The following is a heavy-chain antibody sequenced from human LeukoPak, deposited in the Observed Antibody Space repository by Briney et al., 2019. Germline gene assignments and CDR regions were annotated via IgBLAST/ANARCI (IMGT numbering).Heavy chain of an antibody. D-gene: IGHD1-26*01. V-gene: IGHV3-23*01. Sequence: GGSLRLSCAASGFTFSSYAMSWVRQAPGKGLEWVSAISGSGGSTYYADSVKGRFTISRDNSKNTLYLQMNSLRAEDTAVYYCAKGRRIVGTYNWFDPWGQGTLVTVSS. CDR2: ISGSGGST. J-gene: IGHJ5*02. CDR1: GFTFSSYA. CDR3: AKGRRIVGTYNWFDP.